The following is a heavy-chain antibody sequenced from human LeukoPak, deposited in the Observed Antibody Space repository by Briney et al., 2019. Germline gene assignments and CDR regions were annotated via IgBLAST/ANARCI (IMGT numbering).Heavy chain of an antibody. D-gene: IGHD3-16*02. Sequence: SQTLSLTCTVSGGSISSGGFLWGWIRQLPGKGLEWIGYIQYSGTVYYNPSLKSRVTISVDTSKNQFSLKLSSVTAADTAVYYCARAVHYVWGSYRYYFDYWGQGTLVTVSS. CDR2: IQYSGTV. V-gene: IGHV4-31*03. CDR1: GGSISSGGFL. J-gene: IGHJ4*02. CDR3: ARAVHYVWGSYRYYFDY.